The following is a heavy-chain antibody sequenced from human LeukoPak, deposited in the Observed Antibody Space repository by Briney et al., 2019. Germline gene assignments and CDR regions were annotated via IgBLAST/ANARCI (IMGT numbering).Heavy chain of an antibody. V-gene: IGHV4-34*01. J-gene: IGHJ4*02. CDR2: INHSGST. D-gene: IGHD2-2*01. CDR1: GGSFSGYY. CDR3: ARGSRYCSSTSCARNGY. Sequence: SETLSLTCAVYGGSFSGYYWSWIRQPPGKGLEWIGEINHSGSTNYNPSLKSRVTISVDTSKNQFSLKLSSVTAADTAVYYCARGSRYCSSTSCARNGYWGQGTLVTVSS.